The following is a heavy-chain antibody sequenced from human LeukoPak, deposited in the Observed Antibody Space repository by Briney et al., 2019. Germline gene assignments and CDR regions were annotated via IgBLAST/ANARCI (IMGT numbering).Heavy chain of an antibody. V-gene: IGHV3-23*01. D-gene: IGHD5-24*01. CDR2: ISFSGDNS. CDR1: GFNFRDAA. Sequence: PGGSLRLSCAASGFNFRDAAMTWVRQASGKGLEWVSLISFSGDNSYYADSVKGRFTISRDNSKNTLSLQMNSLRAEDTAIYYCAKDIQLSTWGLGTMVTVSS. CDR3: AKDIQLST. J-gene: IGHJ3*01.